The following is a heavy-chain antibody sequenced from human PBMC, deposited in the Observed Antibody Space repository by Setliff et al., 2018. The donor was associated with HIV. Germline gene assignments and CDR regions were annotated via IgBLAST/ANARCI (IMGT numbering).Heavy chain of an antibody. CDR2: IIPIFGTV. D-gene: IGHD2-21*02. J-gene: IGHJ1*01. V-gene: IGHV1-69*13. CDR3: TSDPGDSVIRPAEFLHG. CDR1: GGTFSSYA. Sequence: SVKVSCKASGGTFSSYAISWVRQAPGQGLEWMGGIIPIFGTVKYAQKFQGRVTITADESTGTVYMELTSLRSEDTAVYFCTSDPGDSVIRPAEFLHGWGQGTPVTVSS.